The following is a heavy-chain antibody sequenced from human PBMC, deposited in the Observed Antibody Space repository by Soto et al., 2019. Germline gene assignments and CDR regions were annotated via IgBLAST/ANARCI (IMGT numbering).Heavy chain of an antibody. CDR2: ISSSSSYI. J-gene: IGHJ6*02. Sequence: GGSLRLSCAASGFTFSSYSMNWVRQAPGKGLEWVSSISSSSSYIYYADSVKGRFTISRDNAKNSLYLQMNSLRAEDTAVYYCSRDTHNYYYYGMDVGAQGTTVPVSS. CDR3: SRDTHNYYYYGMDV. CDR1: GFTFSSYS. V-gene: IGHV3-21*01.